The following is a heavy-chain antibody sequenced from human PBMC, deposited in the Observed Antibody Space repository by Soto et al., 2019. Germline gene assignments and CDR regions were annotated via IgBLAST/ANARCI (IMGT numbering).Heavy chain of an antibody. D-gene: IGHD2-2*01. CDR1: GFTFSSYA. CDR3: AKDLSDIVVVPAAYYYYYYGMDV. Sequence: AGGSLRLSCAASGFTFSSYAMSWVRQAPGKGLEWVSAISGSGGSTYYADSVKGRFTISRDNSKNTLYLQMNSLRAEDTAVYYCAKDLSDIVVVPAAYYYYYYGMDVWGQGTTVNVSS. CDR2: ISGSGGST. J-gene: IGHJ6*01. V-gene: IGHV3-23*01.